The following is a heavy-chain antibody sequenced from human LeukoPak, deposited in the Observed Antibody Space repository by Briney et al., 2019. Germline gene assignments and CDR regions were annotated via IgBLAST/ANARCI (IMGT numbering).Heavy chain of an antibody. J-gene: IGHJ3*02. CDR1: GGSISSSSYY. Sequence: SETLSLTCTVSGGSISSSSYYWGWIRQPPGKGLEWIGSIYYSGSTYYNPSLKSRVTISVDTSKNQFTLKLSSVTAADTAVYYCARPGDGYYYDSRDRIDAFDIWGQGTMVTVSS. D-gene: IGHD3-22*01. CDR3: ARPGDGYYYDSRDRIDAFDI. CDR2: IYYSGST. V-gene: IGHV4-39*01.